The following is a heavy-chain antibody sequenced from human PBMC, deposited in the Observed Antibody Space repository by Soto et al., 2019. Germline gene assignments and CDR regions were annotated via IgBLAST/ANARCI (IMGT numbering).Heavy chain of an antibody. CDR1: GFTFSDYY. D-gene: IGHD5-12*01. V-gene: IGHV3-11*01. J-gene: IGHJ4*02. Sequence: PGGSLRLSCAASGFTFSDYYMTWIRQAPGKGLEWVSYISPSGSIMSYADSVKGRFTISRDDAKNSLYLQMNSLRAEDTAVYYCALKKWLQNWGQGTLVTVSS. CDR3: ALKKWLQN. CDR2: ISPSGSIM.